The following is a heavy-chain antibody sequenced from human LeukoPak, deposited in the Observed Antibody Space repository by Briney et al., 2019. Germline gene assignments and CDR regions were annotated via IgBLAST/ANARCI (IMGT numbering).Heavy chain of an antibody. D-gene: IGHD3-10*01. CDR3: ARGRWFGDLLLNDAFDI. CDR2: ISSSGSTI. CDR1: GFTFSDYY. J-gene: IGHJ3*02. V-gene: IGHV3-11*01. Sequence: PGGSLRLSCAASGFTFSDYYMSWIRQAPGKGLEWVSYISSSGSTIYYADSVKGRFTISRDNAKNSLYLQMNSLRAEDTAVYYCARGRWFGDLLLNDAFDIWGQGTMVTVSS.